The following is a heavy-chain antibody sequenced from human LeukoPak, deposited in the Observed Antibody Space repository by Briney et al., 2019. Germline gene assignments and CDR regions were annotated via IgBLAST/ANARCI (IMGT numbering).Heavy chain of an antibody. D-gene: IGHD3-10*01. J-gene: IGHJ5*02. CDR1: GYTFTGYY. CDR3: ARENYLWFGELNPWFDP. Sequence: VKVSCKASGYTFTGYYMHWVRQAPGQGLEWMGWINPNSGGTNYAQKFQGRVTMTRDTSISTAYMELSSLRSEDTAVYYCARENYLWFGELNPWFDPWGQGTLVTVSS. V-gene: IGHV1-2*02. CDR2: INPNSGGT.